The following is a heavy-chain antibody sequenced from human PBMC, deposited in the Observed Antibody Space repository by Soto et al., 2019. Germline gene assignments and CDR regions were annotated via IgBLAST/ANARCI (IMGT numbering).Heavy chain of an antibody. V-gene: IGHV1-69*06. Sequence: SVKVSCKASGGTFSSYAISWVRQAPGQGLEWMGGIIPIFGTANYAQKFQGRVTITADKSTSTAYVELSSLRSEDTAVYYCARDRRYCSSTSCYAGHDNWFDPWGQGTLVTVSS. D-gene: IGHD2-2*01. CDR2: IIPIFGTA. CDR1: GGTFSSYA. CDR3: ARDRRYCSSTSCYAGHDNWFDP. J-gene: IGHJ5*02.